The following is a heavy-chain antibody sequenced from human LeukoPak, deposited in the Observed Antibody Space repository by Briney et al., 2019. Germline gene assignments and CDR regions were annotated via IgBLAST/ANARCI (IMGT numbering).Heavy chain of an antibody. J-gene: IGHJ4*02. V-gene: IGHV3-7*01. Sequence: GGSLRLSCAASGFTFSSYWMSWVRQAPGKGLEWVANIKQDGSEKYYVDSVKGRFTISRDNAKNSLYLQMNSLRAEDTAVYYCAKDLQYLLLMGEIDYWGQGTLVTVSS. CDR1: GFTFSSYW. CDR3: AKDLQYLLLMGEIDY. D-gene: IGHD2-2*01. CDR2: IKQDGSEK.